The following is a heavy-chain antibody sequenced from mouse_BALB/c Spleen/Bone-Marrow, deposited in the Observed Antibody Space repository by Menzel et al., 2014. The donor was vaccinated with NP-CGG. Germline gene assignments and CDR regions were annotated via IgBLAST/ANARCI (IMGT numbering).Heavy chain of an antibody. CDR3: ARRGYDGYWYFDV. D-gene: IGHD2-3*01. CDR1: GFDFSRYW. J-gene: IGHJ1*01. CDR2: INPDSSTI. V-gene: IGHV4-1*02. Sequence: EVHLVESGGGLVQPGGSLKLSCTASGFDFSRYWMSWVRQAPGKGLEWIGEINPDSSTINYTPSLKDKFIISRDNAKNTLYLQMSKARSEDTALYYCARRGYDGYWYFDVWGAGTTVTVSS.